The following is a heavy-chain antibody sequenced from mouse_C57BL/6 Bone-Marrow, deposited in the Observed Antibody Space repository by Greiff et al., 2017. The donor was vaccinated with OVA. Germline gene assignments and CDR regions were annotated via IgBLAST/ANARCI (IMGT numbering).Heavy chain of an antibody. CDR3: ARKNRSNWAWIAY. Sequence: VQLVESGPGLVQPSQSLSITCTVSGFSLTSYGVHWVRQSPGKGLEWLGVIWSGGSTDYNAAFISRLSISKDNSKSQVFFKMNSLQADDTAIYYCARKNRSNWAWIAYWGQGTLVTVSA. CDR2: IWSGGST. V-gene: IGHV2-2*01. D-gene: IGHD4-1*02. CDR1: GFSLTSYG. J-gene: IGHJ3*01.